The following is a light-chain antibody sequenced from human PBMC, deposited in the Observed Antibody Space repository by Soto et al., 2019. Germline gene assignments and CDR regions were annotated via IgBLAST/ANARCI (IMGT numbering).Light chain of an antibody. Sequence: QSALTQPPSASGSPGQSVTISCTGTSSDVGGYNYVSWHQQHPGKAPKLMIYEVSKRPSGVPDRFSGSKSGITASLTVSGLQAEDEADYYCCSYAGSNRVFGGGTKLTVL. V-gene: IGLV2-8*01. CDR1: SSDVGGYNY. J-gene: IGLJ3*02. CDR2: EVS. CDR3: CSYAGSNRV.